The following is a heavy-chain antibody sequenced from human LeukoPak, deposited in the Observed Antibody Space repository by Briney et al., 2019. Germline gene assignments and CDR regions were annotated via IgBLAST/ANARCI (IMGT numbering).Heavy chain of an antibody. Sequence: GASVKVSCKASGGTFSSYAISWVRQAPGQGLEWMGRIIPILGIANYAQKFQGRVTITADKSTSTAYMELSSLRSEDTAVYYCARDRGYSGYDYGPPRDFDYWGQGTLVTVSS. V-gene: IGHV1-69*04. D-gene: IGHD5-12*01. J-gene: IGHJ4*02. CDR3: ARDRGYSGYDYGPPRDFDY. CDR1: GGTFSSYA. CDR2: IIPILGIA.